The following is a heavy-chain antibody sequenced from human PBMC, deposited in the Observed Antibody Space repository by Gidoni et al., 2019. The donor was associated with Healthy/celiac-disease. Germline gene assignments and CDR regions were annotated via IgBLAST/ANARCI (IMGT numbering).Heavy chain of an antibody. V-gene: IGHV3-23*01. CDR3: AKIALVAIGPLAYCGGDCYYDY. Sequence: EVQLLESGGGLVQPGGSLRLSCSAPGFPFSSYPMRWVRQAPGQGQKWVSAISGSGGSTYYADSVKGRFTISRDNSKNTLYLQMNSLRAEDTAVYYCAKIALVAIGPLAYCGGDCYYDYWGQGTLVTVSS. CDR2: ISGSGGST. D-gene: IGHD2-21*02. CDR1: GFPFSSYP. J-gene: IGHJ4*02.